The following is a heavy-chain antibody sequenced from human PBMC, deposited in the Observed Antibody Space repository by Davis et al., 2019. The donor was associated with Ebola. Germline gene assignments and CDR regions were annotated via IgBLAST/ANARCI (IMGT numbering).Heavy chain of an antibody. CDR2: IHPSDSDT. CDR3: ARRSDGFHWGY. V-gene: IGHV5-51*01. Sequence: GESLKISCQGSGYSFTNYSIGWVRQMPGKGLEWMGIIHPSDSDTRYSPSFQGQVTISVDNSISTSYLQWRSLKASDTAMYYCARRSDGFHWGYWGQGTLVTVSS. D-gene: IGHD3-10*01. J-gene: IGHJ4*02. CDR1: GYSFTNYS.